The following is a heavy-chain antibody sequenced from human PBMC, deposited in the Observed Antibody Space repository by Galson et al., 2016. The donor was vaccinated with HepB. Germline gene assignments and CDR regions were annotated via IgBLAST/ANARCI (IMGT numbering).Heavy chain of an antibody. CDR2: INTASGVT. Sequence: SVKVSCKASGYSFTLYAMHWVRQAPGQGLEWMGWINTASGVTKYSQNFQDRISITRDTSATTGYMGLSSLSSEDTAVYYFVRDFRDVNLLPEWFDPWGQGTLVTVSS. D-gene: IGHD3-10*01. V-gene: IGHV1-3*04. CDR3: VRDFRDVNLLPEWFDP. CDR1: GYSFTLYA. J-gene: IGHJ5*02.